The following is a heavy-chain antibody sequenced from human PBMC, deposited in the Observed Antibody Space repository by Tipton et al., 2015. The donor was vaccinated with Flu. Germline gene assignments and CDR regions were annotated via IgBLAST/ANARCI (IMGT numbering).Heavy chain of an antibody. CDR1: GGSFSGYY. CDR2: INHSGGT. CDR3: ARCFHYYAYYYGMDV. V-gene: IGHV4-34*01. Sequence: TLSLTCAVYGGSFSGYYWSWIRQPPGKGLEWIGEINHSGGTNYNPSLKSRVTISVDTSKNQFSLKLSSVTAADTAVYYCARCFHYYAYYYGMDVWGQGTTVTVSS. J-gene: IGHJ6*02. D-gene: IGHD3-22*01.